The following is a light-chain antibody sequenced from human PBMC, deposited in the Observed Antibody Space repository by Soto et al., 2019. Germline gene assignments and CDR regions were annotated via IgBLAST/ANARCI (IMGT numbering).Light chain of an antibody. Sequence: EIVLTQSPGTLCLSTGERAALPCRASQSVSSSYLAWYQQTNGQAPRLLMYEASNRDTGIPARFSGGGSGTDFTLALSRLEPEDFEVYYCQQRSDSPWTFGQGTKVDI. CDR2: EAS. CDR1: QSVSSSY. CDR3: QQRSDSPWT. V-gene: IGKV3D-20*02. J-gene: IGKJ1*01.